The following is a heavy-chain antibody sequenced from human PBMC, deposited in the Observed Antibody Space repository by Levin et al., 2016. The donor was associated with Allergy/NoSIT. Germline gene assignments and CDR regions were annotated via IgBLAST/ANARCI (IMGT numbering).Heavy chain of an antibody. V-gene: IGHV1-46*01. D-gene: IGHD2-2*01. CDR1: GYTFTNYY. CDR3: AREAGVGSTSLDY. Sequence: ASVKVSCKASGYTFTNYYMHWVRQVPGQGLEWMGIISPTGDSTTYAQKFQGRVTMTRDTSTSTVYMELSNLRSEDTAVFYCAREAGVGSTSLDYWGQGTLVTVSS. J-gene: IGHJ4*02. CDR2: ISPTGDST.